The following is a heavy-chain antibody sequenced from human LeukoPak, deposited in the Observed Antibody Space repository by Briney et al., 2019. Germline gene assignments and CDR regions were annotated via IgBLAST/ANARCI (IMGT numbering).Heavy chain of an antibody. Sequence: ASVKVSCKASGYTFTSYGISWVRQAPGQGLKWMGWISAYNGNTNHAQKFQGRVTMTTDTSTSTAYMELRSLRSDDTAVYYGAKARAAAATGDYWGQGTLVTVSS. V-gene: IGHV1-18*01. CDR1: GYTFTSYG. CDR3: AKARAAAATGDY. CDR2: ISAYNGNT. D-gene: IGHD6-25*01. J-gene: IGHJ4*02.